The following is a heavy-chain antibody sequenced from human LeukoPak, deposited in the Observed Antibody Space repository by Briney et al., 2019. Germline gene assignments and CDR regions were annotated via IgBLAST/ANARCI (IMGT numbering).Heavy chain of an antibody. CDR3: VRDDDSTGGLRPL. Sequence: GASVKVSCKASVFTFTFHGLSWVGQAPGQGLEWMGWISAYNGNTNYAQKLQGRVTMTTDTSTSTAYMELRSLRSDDTAVYYCVRDDDSTGGLRPLGGQGPLVTVSS. J-gene: IGHJ4*02. CDR2: ISAYNGNT. CDR1: VFTFTFHG. V-gene: IGHV1-18*01. D-gene: IGHD3-22*01.